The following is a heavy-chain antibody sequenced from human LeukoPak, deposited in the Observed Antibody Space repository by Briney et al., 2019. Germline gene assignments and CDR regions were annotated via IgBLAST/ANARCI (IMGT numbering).Heavy chain of an antibody. V-gene: IGHV3-7*03. CDR2: IKQDGSEK. CDR3: ARDLGYARYFDL. CDR1: GFTFSSYW. D-gene: IGHD1-1*01. Sequence: GSLRLSCAASGFTFSSYWMSWARQAPGKGLEWVANIKQDGSEKYYVDSVKGRFTISRDNAKNSLYLQMNSLRAEDTAVYYCARDLGYARYFDLWGRGTLVTVSS. J-gene: IGHJ2*01.